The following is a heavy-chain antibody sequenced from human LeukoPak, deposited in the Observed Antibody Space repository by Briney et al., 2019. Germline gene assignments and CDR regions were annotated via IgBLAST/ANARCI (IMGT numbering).Heavy chain of an antibody. D-gene: IGHD3-10*01. J-gene: IGHJ6*02. CDR3: AKEHHYGSGSYYGMDV. CDR2: INSDGSST. CDR1: GFTFSSYW. Sequence: GGSLRLSCAASGFTFSSYWMHWVRQAPGKGLVWVSRINSDGSSTSYADSVKGRFTISRDNAKNSLYLQMNSLRAEDTALYYCAKEHHYGSGSYYGMDVWGQGTTVTVSS. V-gene: IGHV3-74*01.